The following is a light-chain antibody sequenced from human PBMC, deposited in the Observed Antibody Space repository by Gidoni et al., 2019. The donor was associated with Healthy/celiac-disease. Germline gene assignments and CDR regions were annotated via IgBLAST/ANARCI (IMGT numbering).Light chain of an antibody. CDR3: QQSYSTPPMYT. V-gene: IGKV1-39*01. Sequence: VTITCRASQSISSYLNWYQQKPGKAPKLLIYAASSLHSGVPSRFSGSGSGTDFTLTISSLQPEDFATYYCQQSYSTPPMYTFGQGTKLEIK. J-gene: IGKJ2*01. CDR2: AAS. CDR1: QSISSY.